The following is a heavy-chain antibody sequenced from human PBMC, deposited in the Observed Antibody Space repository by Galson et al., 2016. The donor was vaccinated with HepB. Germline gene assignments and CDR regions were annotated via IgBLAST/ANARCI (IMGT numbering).Heavy chain of an antibody. V-gene: IGHV3-30*04. J-gene: IGHJ6*02. CDR1: EVSFGSFA. CDR2: ISYDESER. CDR3: ARDYYGYSILGAMDV. Sequence: SLRLSCAASEVSFGSFAIYWVRQAPGKGLEWVSVISYDESERVYADSVKGRFTISRDKSKNMVYLQMNGLRTEDTAVYFCARDYYGYSILGAMDVWGQGTTVTVSS. D-gene: IGHD6-13*01.